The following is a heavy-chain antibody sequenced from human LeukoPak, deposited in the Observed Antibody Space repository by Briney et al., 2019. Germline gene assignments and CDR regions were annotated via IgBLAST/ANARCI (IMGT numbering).Heavy chain of an antibody. J-gene: IGHJ4*02. Sequence: GRSLRLSCAASGFTFSSYAMHWVRQAPGKGLEWVAVISYDGSNKYYADSVKGRFTISRDNSKNTLYLQMNSLRAEDTAVYYCARDPDLLEWHGFDYWGQGTLVTVSS. CDR3: ARDPDLLEWHGFDY. D-gene: IGHD3-3*01. CDR1: GFTFSSYA. CDR2: ISYDGSNK. V-gene: IGHV3-30*01.